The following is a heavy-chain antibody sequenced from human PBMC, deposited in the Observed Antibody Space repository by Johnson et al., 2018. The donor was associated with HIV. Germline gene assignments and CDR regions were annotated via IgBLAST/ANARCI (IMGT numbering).Heavy chain of an antibody. CDR3: ARDHTNSGSYSTYAFDI. CDR1: GFTFSSYD. V-gene: IGHV3-13*01. J-gene: IGHJ3*02. D-gene: IGHD1-26*01. CDR2: IGTAGDT. Sequence: VQLVESGGGVVQPGRSLRLSCVASGFTFSSYDMHWVRQATGKGLEWVSAIGTAGDTYYPGSVKGRFTISRDNSKNTLYLQMNSLRAEDTAVYYCARDHTNSGSYSTYAFDIWGQGTMVTVSS.